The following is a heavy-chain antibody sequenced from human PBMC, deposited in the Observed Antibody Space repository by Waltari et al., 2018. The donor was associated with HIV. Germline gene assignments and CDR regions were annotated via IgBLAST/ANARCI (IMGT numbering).Heavy chain of an antibody. V-gene: IGHV4-39*07. J-gene: IGHJ4*02. CDR2: FLYSGDTYYSGDT. CDR1: GGSISSSRYY. Sequence: QLQLQESGPGLVKPSETLSLTCTVSGGSISSSRYYWGWLRLPPGKGLQWVGSFLYSGDTYYSGDTYYNPSLKSRVTISRDTSKNQFSLKLSSVTAADTAVYYCARGPYYYDDHGYYTVLAGGRHYFDYWGQGTLVTISS. D-gene: IGHD3-22*01. CDR3: ARGPYYYDDHGYYTVLAGGRHYFDY.